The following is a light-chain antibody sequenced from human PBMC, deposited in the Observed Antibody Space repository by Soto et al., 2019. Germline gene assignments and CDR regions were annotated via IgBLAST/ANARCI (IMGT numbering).Light chain of an antibody. CDR3: QQSYATPGT. Sequence: DIQMTQSPSSLSASVGDRVTTTCRASQSINNSLNWYQQKLGKAPKLLIYAASSLQSGVPSRFSGRASGTDFTLTISSLQPDDFATYFRQQSYATPGTFGQGTKVEIK. V-gene: IGKV1-39*01. CDR1: QSINNS. J-gene: IGKJ1*01. CDR2: AAS.